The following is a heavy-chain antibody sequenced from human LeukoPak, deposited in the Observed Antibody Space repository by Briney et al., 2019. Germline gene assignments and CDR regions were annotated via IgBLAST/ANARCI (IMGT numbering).Heavy chain of an antibody. CDR3: ATTTGTYVYGMDV. J-gene: IGHJ6*04. CDR2: ISSSSSYT. CDR1: GFTFSDYY. D-gene: IGHD1-1*01. Sequence: PGGSLRLSCAASGFTFSDYYMSWIRQAPGKGLEWVSYISSSSSYTNCADSVKGRFTISRDNAKNSLYLQMNSLRAEDTAVYYCATTTGTYVYGMDVWGKGTTVTVSS. V-gene: IGHV3-11*06.